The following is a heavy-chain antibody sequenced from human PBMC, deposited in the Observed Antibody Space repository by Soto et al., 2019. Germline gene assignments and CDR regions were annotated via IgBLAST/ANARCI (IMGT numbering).Heavy chain of an antibody. Sequence: ASVKVSCKASGYTFTSYGISWVRQAPGQGLEWMGWISAYNGNTNYAQKLQGRVTMTTGTSTSTAYMELRSLRSDDTAVYYCARDPEGGYSYGPSYYYYGMDVWGQGTTVTVSS. J-gene: IGHJ6*02. CDR2: ISAYNGNT. CDR3: ARDPEGGYSYGPSYYYYGMDV. CDR1: GYTFTSYG. D-gene: IGHD5-18*01. V-gene: IGHV1-18*04.